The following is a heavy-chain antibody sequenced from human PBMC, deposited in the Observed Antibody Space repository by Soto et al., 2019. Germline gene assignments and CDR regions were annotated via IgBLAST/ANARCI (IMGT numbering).Heavy chain of an antibody. V-gene: IGHV4-59*08. J-gene: IGHJ6*03. CDR2: IYYSGST. CDR3: ARLIRDNWSHPEDYYYMDV. CDR1: GGSISSYY. Sequence: KQSQTLSLTCTVSGGSISSYYWSWIRQPPGKGLEWIGYIYYSGSTNYNPSLKSRVTISVDTSKNQFSLKLSSVTAADTAVYYCARLIRDNWSHPEDYYYMDVWGKGTTVTVSS. D-gene: IGHD1-1*01.